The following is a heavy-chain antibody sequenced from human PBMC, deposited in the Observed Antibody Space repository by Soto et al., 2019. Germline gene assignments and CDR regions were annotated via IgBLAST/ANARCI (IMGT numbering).Heavy chain of an antibody. D-gene: IGHD1-26*01. CDR1: GFTFSSYA. V-gene: IGHV3-23*01. CDR2: ISGSGGST. Sequence: EVQLLESGGGLVQRGGSLRLSCAVSGFTFSSYAMSWVRQAPGKGLDWVSGISGSGGSTYYADSVKGRFTISRDNSKNTLYLQMNSLRAEDTAIYYCARDIGGSYLARYYFDYWGQGTLATVSS. CDR3: ARDIGGSYLARYYFDY. J-gene: IGHJ4*02.